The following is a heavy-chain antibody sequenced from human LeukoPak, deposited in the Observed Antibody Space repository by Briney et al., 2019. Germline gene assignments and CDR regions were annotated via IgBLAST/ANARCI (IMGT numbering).Heavy chain of an antibody. CDR2: THHSGST. V-gene: IGHV4-59*02. J-gene: IGHJ4*02. CDR3: ARARCGGDCYTVDY. Sequence: PSETLSLTCIVSGDSVSGYYWNWIRQPPGKGLEWIGYTHHSGSTNYNPSLKSRVTISVDTSKNQFSLKLSSVTAADTAVYYCARARCGGDCYTVDYWGQGTLVTVSS. CDR1: GDSVSGYY. D-gene: IGHD2-21*02.